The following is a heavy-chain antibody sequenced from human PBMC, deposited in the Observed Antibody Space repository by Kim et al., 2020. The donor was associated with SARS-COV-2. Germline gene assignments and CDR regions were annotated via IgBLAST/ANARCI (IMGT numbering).Heavy chain of an antibody. J-gene: IGHJ4*02. V-gene: IGHV4-31*03. Sequence: SETLSLTCSVSGGSIRSGGKFWTWIRQHPAKGLESIGYISYSGNSHYSPSLRSRVSISLQTSENQFSLELTSETAADTAVYYCARGQPLDYWGQGILVT. D-gene: IGHD2-2*01. CDR1: GGSIRSGGKF. CDR3: ARGQPLDY. CDR2: ISYSGNS.